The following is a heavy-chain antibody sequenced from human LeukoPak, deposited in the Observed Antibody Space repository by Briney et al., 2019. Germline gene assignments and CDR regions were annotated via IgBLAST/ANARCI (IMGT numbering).Heavy chain of an antibody. V-gene: IGHV1-2*02. J-gene: IGHJ6*03. CDR1: GYTFTGYY. D-gene: IGHD3-10*01. CDR3: ARVGGLRFGDREYYYYYYMDV. Sequence: GASVKVSCKASGYTFTGYYMHWVRQAPGQGLEWMGWINPNSGGTNYAQKFQGRVTMTRDTSISTAYMELSRLRSDDTAVYYCARVGGLRFGDREYYYYYYMDVWGKGTTVTISS. CDR2: INPNSGGT.